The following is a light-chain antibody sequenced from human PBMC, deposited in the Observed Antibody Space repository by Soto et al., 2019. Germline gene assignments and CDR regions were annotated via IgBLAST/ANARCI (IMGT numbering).Light chain of an antibody. V-gene: IGKV3D-20*02. CDR2: GPS. CDR1: QISSSRY. Sequence: ESVLTQSPGSLSLSPGERATLSCRASQISSSRYLAWYQQKPGQAPRLLIHGPSNRATGIPDRFSGSGSETDLTLTIDRLEPEDFAVYYCQQSSNWQGTFGRGTRVDIK. J-gene: IGKJ1*01. CDR3: QQSSNWQGT.